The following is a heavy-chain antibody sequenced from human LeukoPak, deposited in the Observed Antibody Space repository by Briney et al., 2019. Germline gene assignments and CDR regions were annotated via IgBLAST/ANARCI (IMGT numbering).Heavy chain of an antibody. V-gene: IGHV1-69*01. CDR1: GGTFSSYA. CDR2: IIPIIGTA. CDR3: ARDPSAGTTRGPNFYYYYMDV. J-gene: IGHJ6*03. Sequence: SSVKVSCKASGGTFSSYAISWVRQAPGQGLEWMGGIIPIIGTANYAQKFQGRVTITADESTSTAYMELSSLRSEDTAVYYCARDPSAGTTRGPNFYYYYMDVWGKGTTVTVSS. D-gene: IGHD1-7*01.